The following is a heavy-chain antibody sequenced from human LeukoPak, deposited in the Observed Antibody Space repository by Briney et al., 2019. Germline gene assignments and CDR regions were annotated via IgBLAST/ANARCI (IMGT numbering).Heavy chain of an antibody. CDR3: ARDGRFSSSWYFKFDP. CDR2: ISSSGSTI. J-gene: IGHJ5*02. V-gene: IGHV3-48*03. CDR1: GFTFSSYE. D-gene: IGHD6-13*01. Sequence: GGSLRLSCAASGFTFSSYEMNWVRQAPGKGLEWVSYISSSGSTIYYADSVKGRFTISRDNAKNSLYLQMNSLRAEDTAIYYCARDGRFSSSWYFKFDPWGQGILVTVSS.